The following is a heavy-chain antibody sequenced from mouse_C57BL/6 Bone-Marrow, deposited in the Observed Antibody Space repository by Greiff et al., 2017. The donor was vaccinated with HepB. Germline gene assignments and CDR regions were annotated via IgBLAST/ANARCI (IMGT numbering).Heavy chain of an antibody. CDR1: GYTFTSYW. CDR2: IYPGSGST. V-gene: IGHV1-55*01. J-gene: IGHJ3*01. CDR3: ARSEARTWFAY. Sequence: QVHVKQPGAELVKPGASVKMSCKASGYTFTSYWITWVKQRPGQGLEWIGDIYPGSGSTNYNEKFKSKATLTVDTSSSTAYMQLSSLTSEDSAVYYCARSEARTWFAYWGQGTLVTVSA.